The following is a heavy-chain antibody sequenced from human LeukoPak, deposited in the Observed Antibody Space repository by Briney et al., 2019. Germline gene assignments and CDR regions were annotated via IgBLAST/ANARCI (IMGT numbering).Heavy chain of an antibody. CDR3: ARDTARSPIVIVPPAKPNYYFDY. D-gene: IGHD2-2*02. Sequence: ASVKVSCKASGYTFSGYYMHWVRQAPGQGLEWMGWINPNSGDTEYLQKFQDRVTMTWDMSISTAYMELGRLRSDDTAVYCARDTARSPIVIVPPAKPNYYFDYWGQGTLVTVSS. CDR2: INPNSGDT. CDR1: GYTFSGYY. J-gene: IGHJ4*02. V-gene: IGHV1-2*02.